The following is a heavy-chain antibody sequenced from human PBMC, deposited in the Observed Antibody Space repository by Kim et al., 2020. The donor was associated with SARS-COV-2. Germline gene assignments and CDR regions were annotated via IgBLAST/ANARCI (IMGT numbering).Heavy chain of an antibody. CDR1: GFTFRSHG. V-gene: IGHV3-33*01. D-gene: IGHD6-6*01. J-gene: IGHJ4*02. CDR3: ARDIAARRFDY. CDR2: IWYDGSNQ. Sequence: GGSLRLSCVASGFTFRSHGMHWVRQAPGKGLEWVAVIWYDGSNQYYAESVKGRFTISRDNSKDMLYLQMNSLRAEDTAVYYCARDIAARRFDYWGQGTLVTVSS.